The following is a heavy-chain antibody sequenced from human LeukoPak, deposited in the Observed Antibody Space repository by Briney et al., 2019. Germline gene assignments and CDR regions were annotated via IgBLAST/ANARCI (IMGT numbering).Heavy chain of an antibody. V-gene: IGHV5-51*01. CDR1: GYSFTNYW. J-gene: IGHJ4*02. CDR3: TRTRKYSGSYYGAIDY. Sequence: PGESLKISCKASGYSFTNYWIGWVRQMPGRGLEWMGIIYPSDSDTRYSPSFQGQVTISADKSITTAYLQWSSLKASDTAMYYCTRTRKYSGSYYGAIDYWAQGTQLTVSS. D-gene: IGHD1-26*01. CDR2: IYPSDSDT.